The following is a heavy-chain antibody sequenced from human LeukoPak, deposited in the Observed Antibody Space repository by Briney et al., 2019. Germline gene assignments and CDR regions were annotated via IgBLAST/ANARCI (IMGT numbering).Heavy chain of an antibody. V-gene: IGHV3-11*03. CDR2: ISGSTTYT. J-gene: IGHJ5*02. CDR1: GFTFSDYY. Sequence: GGSLRLSCAASGFTFSDYYMSWIRQPPGKGLEWVSYISGSTTYTNYADSVRGRFTISRDNSKNSLYLQMNSLRAEDTAIYYCAKHPVVITAAGSWFDHWGQGTRVTVSS. D-gene: IGHD2-15*01. CDR3: AKHPVVITAAGSWFDH.